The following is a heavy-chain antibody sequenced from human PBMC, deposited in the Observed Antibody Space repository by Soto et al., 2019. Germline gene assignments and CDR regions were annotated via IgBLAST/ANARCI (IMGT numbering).Heavy chain of an antibody. CDR3: ARDPYHVLMVNAPNLYGMDV. Sequence: ASVKVSCKASGYTFTTYDISWVRQAPGQGLEWMGRISTYNGNTNYPQSLQGRLTMTTDTSTTTAYMELRSLRSDDTAVYYCARDPYHVLMVNAPNLYGMDVWGPGTTVTVSS. J-gene: IGHJ6*02. D-gene: IGHD2-8*01. CDR1: GYTFTTYD. V-gene: IGHV1-18*01. CDR2: ISTYNGNT.